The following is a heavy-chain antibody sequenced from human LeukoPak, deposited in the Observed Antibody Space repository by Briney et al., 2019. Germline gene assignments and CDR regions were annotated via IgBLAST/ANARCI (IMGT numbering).Heavy chain of an antibody. CDR1: GGSISSGSYY. V-gene: IGHV4-61*02. CDR3: AREEAMVRGVVNY. Sequence: SETLSLTCTVSGGSISSGSYYWSWIRQPAGKGLEWIGRIYTSGSTNYNPSLKSRVTISVDTSKNQFSLKLSSVTAADTAVYYCAREEAMVRGVVNYWGQGTLVTVSS. CDR2: IYTSGST. D-gene: IGHD3-10*01. J-gene: IGHJ4*02.